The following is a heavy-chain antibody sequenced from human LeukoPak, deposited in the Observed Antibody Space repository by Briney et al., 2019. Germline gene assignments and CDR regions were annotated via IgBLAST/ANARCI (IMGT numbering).Heavy chain of an antibody. J-gene: IGHJ4*02. CDR3: ARGDRFEDGSSFGY. V-gene: IGHV6-1*01. D-gene: IGHD5-24*01. Sequence: SQTLSLTFAISGDSVSSNSAAWNWIRQSPSRGLEWLGRTYYRSKWYNDYAVSVKSRITINPDTSKNQFSLQLNSVTTADTAAYYCARGDRFEDGSSFGYWGKGTLVTVSS. CDR1: GDSVSSNSAA. CDR2: TYYRSKWYN.